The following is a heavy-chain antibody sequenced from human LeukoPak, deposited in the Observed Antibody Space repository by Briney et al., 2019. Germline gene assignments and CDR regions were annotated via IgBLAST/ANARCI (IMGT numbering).Heavy chain of an antibody. CDR2: MNPNSGNT. CDR3: ARGLTYYDFWSGHDAFDI. CDR1: GYTFTSYG. Sequence: ASVKVSCKASGYTFTSYGISWVRQATGQGLEWMGWMNPNSGNTGYAQKFQGRVTITRNTSISTAYMELSSLRSEDTAVYYCARGLTYYDFWSGHDAFDIWGQGAMVTVSS. V-gene: IGHV1-8*03. D-gene: IGHD3-3*01. J-gene: IGHJ3*02.